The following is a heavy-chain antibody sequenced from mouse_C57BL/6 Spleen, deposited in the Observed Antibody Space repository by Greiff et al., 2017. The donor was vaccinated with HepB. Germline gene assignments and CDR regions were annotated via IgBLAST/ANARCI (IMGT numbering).Heavy chain of an antibody. CDR1: GFTFSDYG. J-gene: IGHJ1*03. V-gene: IGHV5-17*01. CDR3: TSLYYWYFDV. Sequence: EVKLMESGGGLVKPGGSLKLSCAASGFTFSDYGMHWVRQAPEKGLEWVAYISSGSSTIYYADTVKGRFTISRDNAKNTLFLQMTSLRSEDTAMYYCTSLYYWYFDVWGTGTTVTVSS. D-gene: IGHD6-1*01. CDR2: ISSGSSTI.